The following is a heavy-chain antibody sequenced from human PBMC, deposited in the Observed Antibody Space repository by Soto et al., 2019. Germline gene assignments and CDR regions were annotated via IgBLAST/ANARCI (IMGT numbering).Heavy chain of an antibody. V-gene: IGHV3-7*01. CDR1: GFTFSTYW. CDR3: AAYNTSRRAALDI. J-gene: IGHJ3*02. CDR2: INQDANKK. Sequence: EMQVVESGGDLVQPGGSLRLSCEVSGFTFSTYWMTWVRQAPGKGLEWLANINQDANKKYYMDSVKGRFTILGDSAKNSLFLIMDSLRAEDTAVYYCAAYNTSRRAALDIWGRGTMVTVSS. D-gene: IGHD3-3*01.